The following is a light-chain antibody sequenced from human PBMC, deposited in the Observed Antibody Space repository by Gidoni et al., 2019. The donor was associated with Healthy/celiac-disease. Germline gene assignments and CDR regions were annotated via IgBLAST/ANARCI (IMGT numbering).Light chain of an antibody. CDR2: AAS. V-gene: IGKV1-27*01. CDR1: QGISNY. CDR3: QKYTSALRVFT. J-gene: IGKJ3*01. Sequence: SASVGDRVTITCRASQGISNYLAWYQQKPGKVPKLLIYAASTLQSGVPSRFSGSGSGTEFTLTISSLQPEDVATYYCQKYTSALRVFTFGPGTKVDIK.